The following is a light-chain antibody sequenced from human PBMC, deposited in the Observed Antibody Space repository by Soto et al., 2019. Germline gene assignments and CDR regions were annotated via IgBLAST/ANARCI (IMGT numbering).Light chain of an antibody. CDR1: QSVSSSY. V-gene: IGKV3-20*01. CDR2: GAS. J-gene: IGKJ1*01. CDR3: QQYGSSSWT. Sequence: EIVLTQSPGTLSLSPGERATLSCRASQSVSSSYFAWYQQRFGQAPRLLIYGASSRATGIPDRFSGSWSGTDFTLTISRLEPEDFAVYYCQQYGSSSWTFGKGTKVEIK.